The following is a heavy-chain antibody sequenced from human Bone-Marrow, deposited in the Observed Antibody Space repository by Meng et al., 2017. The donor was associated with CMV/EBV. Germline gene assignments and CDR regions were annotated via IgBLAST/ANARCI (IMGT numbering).Heavy chain of an antibody. Sequence: ASGFTFRYHWMHWVRQAPGKGLVWVSRINSDGSDISYADSVRGRFTISRDNAKNTLYLQMNSLRAEDTAVYFCTRVVTDYFASFDLWGQGALVTVSS. V-gene: IGHV3-74*01. J-gene: IGHJ4*02. D-gene: IGHD2-21*02. CDR3: TRVVTDYFASFDL. CDR1: GFTFRYHW. CDR2: INSDGSDI.